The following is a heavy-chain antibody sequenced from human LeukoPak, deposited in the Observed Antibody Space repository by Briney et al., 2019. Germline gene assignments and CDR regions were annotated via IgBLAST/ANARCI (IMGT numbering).Heavy chain of an antibody. CDR2: IYYSGST. V-gene: IGHV4-39*01. Sequence: SETLSLTCTVSGGSISSSSYYWGWIRQPPGKGLEWIGSIYYSGSTYYNPSLKSRVTISVDTSKNQFSLKLSSVTAADTAVYYCARAEGYCSSTSCSNWFDPWGQGTLVTVSS. CDR1: GGSISSSSYY. J-gene: IGHJ5*02. CDR3: ARAEGYCSSTSCSNWFDP. D-gene: IGHD2-2*01.